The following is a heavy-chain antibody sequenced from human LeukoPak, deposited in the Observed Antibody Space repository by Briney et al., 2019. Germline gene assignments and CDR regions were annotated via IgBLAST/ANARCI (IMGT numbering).Heavy chain of an antibody. CDR1: RFTFSSFS. CDR2: INNDGTYT. J-gene: IGHJ3*02. D-gene: IGHD6-13*01. Sequence: GGSLRLSCVASRFTFSSFSVSWVRQAPGKGLVWVSRINNDGTYTVYADSVKGRFTISRDNAKNTLYLQMNSLRPEDTAVYYCASSIAAAGTGAFDIWGQGTMVTVSS. CDR3: ASSIAAAGTGAFDI. V-gene: IGHV3-74*01.